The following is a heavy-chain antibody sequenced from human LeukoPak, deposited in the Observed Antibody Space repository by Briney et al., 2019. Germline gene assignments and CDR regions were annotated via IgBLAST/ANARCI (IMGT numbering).Heavy chain of an antibody. CDR2: IYTSGST. Sequence: NPSETLSLTCTVSGGSISSYYWSWIRKPAGKGVEWIGRIYTSGSTNYNPSLKSRVTMSVDTSKNQFSLKLSSVTAADTAVYYCARQGRAVADPFDYWGQGTLVTVSS. J-gene: IGHJ4*02. CDR1: GGSISSYY. V-gene: IGHV4-4*07. CDR3: ARQGRAVADPFDY. D-gene: IGHD6-19*01.